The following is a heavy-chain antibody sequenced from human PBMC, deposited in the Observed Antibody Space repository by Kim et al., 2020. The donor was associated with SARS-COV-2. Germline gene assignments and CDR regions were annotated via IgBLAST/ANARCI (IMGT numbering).Heavy chain of an antibody. D-gene: IGHD6-13*01. V-gene: IGHV1-69*04. J-gene: IGHJ5*02. CDR3: ARDLGYSSLEYIKENWFDP. CDR2: IIPILGIA. CDR1: GGTFSSYA. Sequence: SVKVSCKASGGTFSSYAISWVRQAPGQGLEWMGRIIPILGIANYAQKFQGRVTITADKSTSTAYMELSSLRSEDTAVYYCARDLGYSSLEYIKENWFDPWGQGTLVTVSS.